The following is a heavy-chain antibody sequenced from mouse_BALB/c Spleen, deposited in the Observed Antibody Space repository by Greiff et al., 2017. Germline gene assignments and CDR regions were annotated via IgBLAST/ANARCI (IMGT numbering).Heavy chain of an antibody. CDR1: GYTFTSYV. D-gene: IGHD2-10*02. Sequence: EVQLQQSGPELVKPGASVKMSCKASGYTFTSYVMHWVKQKPGQGLEWIGYINPYNDGTKYNEKFKGKATLTSDKSSSTAYMELSSLTSEDSAVYYCTMGYGNYLFDYWGQGTTLTVSS. V-gene: IGHV1-14*01. CDR3: TMGYGNYLFDY. J-gene: IGHJ2*01. CDR2: INPYNDGT.